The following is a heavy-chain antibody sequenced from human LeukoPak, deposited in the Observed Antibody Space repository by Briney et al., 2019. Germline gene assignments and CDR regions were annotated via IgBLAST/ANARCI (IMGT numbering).Heavy chain of an antibody. J-gene: IGHJ5*02. V-gene: IGHV4-39*01. Sequence: SETLSLTCTVSGGSISSSSYYWGWIRQPPGQGLEWIGSIYYSGSTYYNPSLKSRVTISVDTSKNQFSLKLSSVTAADTAVYYCARGRGWQAENWFDPWGQGTLVTVSS. D-gene: IGHD5-12*01. CDR3: ARGRGWQAENWFDP. CDR2: IYYSGST. CDR1: GGSISSSSYY.